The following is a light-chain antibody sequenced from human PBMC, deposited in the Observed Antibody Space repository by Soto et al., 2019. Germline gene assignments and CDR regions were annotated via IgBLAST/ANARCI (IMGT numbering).Light chain of an antibody. CDR2: DVS. CDR3: SSYAGSTNIV. V-gene: IGLV2-14*01. Sequence: QSALTQPASVSGSPGQSITISCTGTSSDVGGYNYVSWYQQHPGKAPKLMIYDVSNRPSGVSNRFSGSKSGNTASLTISGLQAEDEADYYCSSYAGSTNIVFGIGTKVTVL. J-gene: IGLJ1*01. CDR1: SSDVGGYNY.